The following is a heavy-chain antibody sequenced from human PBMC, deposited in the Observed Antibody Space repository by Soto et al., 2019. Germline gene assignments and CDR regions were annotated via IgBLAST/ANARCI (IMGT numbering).Heavy chain of an antibody. D-gene: IGHD5-12*01. J-gene: IGHJ4*02. CDR3: ARDWRLVATITGPFDY. Sequence: GGSLRLSCAASGFTFSSYAMHWVRQAPGKGLEWVAVISYDGSNKYYADSVKGRFTISRDNSKNTLYLQMNSLRAEDTAVYYCARDWRLVATITGPFDYWGQGTLVTVSS. CDR2: ISYDGSNK. V-gene: IGHV3-30-3*01. CDR1: GFTFSSYA.